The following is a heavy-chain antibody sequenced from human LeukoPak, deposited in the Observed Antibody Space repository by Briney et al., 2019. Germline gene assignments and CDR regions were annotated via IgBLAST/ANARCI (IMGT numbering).Heavy chain of an antibody. Sequence: PGGSLRLSCAASGFTFSRYAMGWVRQAPGKGLEWVSVISGSGGSTYYVDSVKGRFIISRDNSKNTLYLQMNSLRAEDTAVYYCAKSHLSDDYVWGSYRPDYWGQGTLVTVSS. CDR2: ISGSGGST. CDR3: AKSHLSDDYVWGSYRPDY. CDR1: GFTFSRYA. V-gene: IGHV3-23*01. D-gene: IGHD3-16*02. J-gene: IGHJ4*02.